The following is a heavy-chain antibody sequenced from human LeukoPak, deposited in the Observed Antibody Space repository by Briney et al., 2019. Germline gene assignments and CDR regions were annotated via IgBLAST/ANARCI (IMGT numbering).Heavy chain of an antibody. V-gene: IGHV3-23*01. CDR3: ASNSMVRGKGTDY. CDR2: ISGSGGST. D-gene: IGHD3-10*01. J-gene: IGHJ4*02. CDR1: GFTFSSYA. Sequence: GGSLRLSCAASGFTFSSYAMSWVRQAPGKGLEWVSAISGSGGSTYYADSVKGRFTISRDDAKNSLHLQMNSLRAEDTAVYYCASNSMVRGKGTDYWGQGTLVTVSS.